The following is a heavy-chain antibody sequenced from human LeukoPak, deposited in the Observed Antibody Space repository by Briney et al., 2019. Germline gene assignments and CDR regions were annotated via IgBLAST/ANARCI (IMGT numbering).Heavy chain of an antibody. J-gene: IGHJ4*02. Sequence: PSETLSLTCTVSGGPISSSSYYWGWIRQPPGKGLEWIGSIYYSGSTYYNPSLKSRVTISVDTSKNQFSLKLSSVTAADTAVYYCARTVGATCDYWGQGTLVTVSS. CDR3: ARTVGATCDY. CDR1: GGPISSSSYY. V-gene: IGHV4-39*01. D-gene: IGHD1-26*01. CDR2: IYYSGST.